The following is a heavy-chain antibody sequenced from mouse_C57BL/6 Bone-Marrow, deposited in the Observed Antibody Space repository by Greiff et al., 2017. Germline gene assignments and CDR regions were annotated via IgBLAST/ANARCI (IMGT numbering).Heavy chain of an antibody. CDR3: ASPYYNNYGDFDV. Sequence: QVQLQQPGAELVKPGASVKMSCKASGYTFTSYWITWVKQRPGQGLEWIGDIYPGSGSTNYNEKFKGKATLTVDTSSSTAYMQISSLTSEDSAVYYCASPYYNNYGDFDVWDTGTTVTVSS. J-gene: IGHJ1*03. CDR1: GYTFTSYW. D-gene: IGHD2-5*01. CDR2: IYPGSGST. V-gene: IGHV1-55*01.